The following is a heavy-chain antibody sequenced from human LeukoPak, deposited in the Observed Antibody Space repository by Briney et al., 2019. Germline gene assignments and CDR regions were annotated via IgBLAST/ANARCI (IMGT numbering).Heavy chain of an antibody. D-gene: IGHD1-26*01. CDR3: ARDFGGSYYFDY. CDR1: GFTFSTYS. J-gene: IGHJ4*02. Sequence: GGSLRPSCAPSGFTFSTYSMNWVRQAPGKGLEWVSYIAASSNTIYYADSVKGRFTISRDNAKNSLYLQMNSLRDEDTAVYYCARDFGGSYYFDYWGQGTLVTVSS. CDR2: IAASSNTI. V-gene: IGHV3-48*02.